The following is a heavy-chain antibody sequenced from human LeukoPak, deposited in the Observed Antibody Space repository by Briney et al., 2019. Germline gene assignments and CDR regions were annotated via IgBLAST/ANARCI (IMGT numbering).Heavy chain of an antibody. J-gene: IGHJ4*02. V-gene: IGHV4-39*02. CDR3: VRRRGGSSHCDY. Sequence: SETLSLTCTVSGGSISSGNYYWGWIRQPPGKGLEWIGNVHSGGSTYYDPSLKSRVTISIDTSKNHFSLTVGSVTAADTAIYYCVRRRGGSSHCDYWGQGTLVTVSS. CDR1: GGSISSGNYY. D-gene: IGHD2-15*01. CDR2: VHSGGST.